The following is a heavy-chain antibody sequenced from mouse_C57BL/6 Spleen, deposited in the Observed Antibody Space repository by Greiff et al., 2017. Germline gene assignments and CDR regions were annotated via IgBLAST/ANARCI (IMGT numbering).Heavy chain of an antibody. CDR2: IDPSDSET. CDR3: ARGERGGFAY. V-gene: IGHV1-52*01. CDR1: GYTFTSSW. Sequence: QVQLQQPGAELVRPGSSVKLSCKASGYTFTSSWLHWVKPRHIQGLEGNGNIDPSDSETHSTPTFQDQATLTFDKSSSTAYMQLCSLTSEDSAVYYGARGERGGFAYWGQGTLVTVSA. J-gene: IGHJ3*01.